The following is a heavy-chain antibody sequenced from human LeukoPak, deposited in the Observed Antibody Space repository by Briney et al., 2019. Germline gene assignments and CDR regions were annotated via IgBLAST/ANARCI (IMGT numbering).Heavy chain of an antibody. CDR1: GGSISSGDYY. CDR2: IYYSGST. Sequence: SETLSLTCTVSGGSISSGDYYWSWIRQPPGKGLEWIGYIYYSGSTYYNPSLKSRFTISVDTSKNQFSLKLSSVTAADTAVYYCASSSVLRYFDWVNYFDYWGQGTLVTVSS. CDR3: ASSSVLRYFDWVNYFDY. D-gene: IGHD3-9*01. V-gene: IGHV4-30-4*01. J-gene: IGHJ4*02.